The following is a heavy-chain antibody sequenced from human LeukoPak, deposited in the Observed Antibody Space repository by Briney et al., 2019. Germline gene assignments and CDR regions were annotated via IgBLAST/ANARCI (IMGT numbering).Heavy chain of an antibody. CDR2: IYTSGST. J-gene: IGHJ6*02. V-gene: IGHV4-4*07. CDR1: GGSISSYY. CDR3: ARVLKYGSGSYYPPYYYYGMDV. Sequence: SETLSLTCTVSGGSISSYYWSWIRQPAGKGLEWIGRIYTSGSTNYNPSLKSRVTMLVDTSKNQFSLKLSSVTAADTAVYYCARVLKYGSGSYYPPYYYYGMDVWGQGTTVTVSS. D-gene: IGHD3-10*01.